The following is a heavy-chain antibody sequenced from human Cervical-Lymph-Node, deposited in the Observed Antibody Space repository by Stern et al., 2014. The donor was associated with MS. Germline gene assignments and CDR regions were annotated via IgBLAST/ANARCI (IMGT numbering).Heavy chain of an antibody. D-gene: IGHD6-13*01. V-gene: IGHV3-33*01. Sequence: VQLVESGGGVVQPGRSLRLSCAASGFSFSRCAMHWVRQAPGKGLEWVALIWYDGSNPYYADSVTGRFTISRDNFKNTLYLQMNSLRAEDTAVYYCASAYSSSHYYFDYWGQGTLVTVSS. CDR1: GFSFSRCA. CDR3: ASAYSSSHYYFDY. CDR2: IWYDGSNP. J-gene: IGHJ4*02.